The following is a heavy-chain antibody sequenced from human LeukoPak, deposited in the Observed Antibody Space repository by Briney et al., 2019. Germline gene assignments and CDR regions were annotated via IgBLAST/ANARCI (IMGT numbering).Heavy chain of an antibody. CDR3: ARDNFGSLDF. J-gene: IGHJ4*02. Sequence: PSETLSLTCSVSGDSVSSRGWSWVRQPPGKGLEWIGYVYASGINTGNQNPSLKSRVTISVDTSRNQFSLRLDSVTAADTAVYYCARDNFGSLDFWGQGTLVTVSS. V-gene: IGHV4-59*02. CDR2: VYASGIN. CDR1: GDSVSSRG. D-gene: IGHD3-10*01.